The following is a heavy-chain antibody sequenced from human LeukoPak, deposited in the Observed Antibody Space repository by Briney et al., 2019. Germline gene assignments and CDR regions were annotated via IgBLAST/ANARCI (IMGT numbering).Heavy chain of an antibody. J-gene: IGHJ4*02. CDR1: GYTFTSYD. CDR2: MNPNSGNT. V-gene: IGHV1-8*03. D-gene: IGHD3-22*01. CDR3: ARAVYYYDSSGYYYFDY. Sequence: ASVKVSCKASGYTFTSYDINWVGQATGQGLEWMGWMNPNSGNTGYAQKFQGRVTITRNTSISTAYMELSSLRSEDTAVYYCARAVYYYDSSGYYYFDYWGQGTLVTVSS.